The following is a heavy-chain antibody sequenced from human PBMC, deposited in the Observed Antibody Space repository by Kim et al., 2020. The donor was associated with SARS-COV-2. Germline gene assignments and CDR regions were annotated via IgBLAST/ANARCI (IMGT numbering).Heavy chain of an antibody. J-gene: IGHJ4*02. Sequence: PSLQSRVTISVDTSKKQFSLKLSSVTAADTAVYYCATTAYSYDSRAFRYWGQGTLVTVSS. V-gene: IGHV4-4*09. D-gene: IGHD3-22*01. CDR3: ATTAYSYDSRAFRY.